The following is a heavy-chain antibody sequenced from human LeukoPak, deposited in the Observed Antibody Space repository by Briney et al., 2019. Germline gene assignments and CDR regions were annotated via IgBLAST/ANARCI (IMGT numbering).Heavy chain of an antibody. V-gene: IGHV3-33*01. D-gene: IGHD6-13*01. CDR1: GFTFSSYG. CDR3: ARGSQGIASAKDY. Sequence: PGRSLRLSCGASGFTFSSYGMHWVRQAPGKGLEWVANIYYDGSNKYYADSVKGRFAISRDNSKNMVYLQMNSLRAEDTAVYFCARGSQGIASAKDYWGQGTLVTVSS. J-gene: IGHJ4*02. CDR2: IYYDGSNK.